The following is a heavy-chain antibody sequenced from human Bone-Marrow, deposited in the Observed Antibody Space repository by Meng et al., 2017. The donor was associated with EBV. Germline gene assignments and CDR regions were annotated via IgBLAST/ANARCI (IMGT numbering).Heavy chain of an antibody. CDR3: ATWVGDGDTKGSFEF. D-gene: IGHD4-17*01. CDR2: INAGNSKT. CDR1: GYNVETYA. Sequence: QVQLVESGPEVTKPGAHVKVACKASGYNVETYAMHWVRQAPGQRLEWMGWINAGNSKTKYSQTFEGRVTLRSDTSASVIYMDLRSLTSEDMAVYFCATWVGDGDTKGSFEFWGQGSLVTVSS. J-gene: IGHJ4*02. V-gene: IGHV1-3*01.